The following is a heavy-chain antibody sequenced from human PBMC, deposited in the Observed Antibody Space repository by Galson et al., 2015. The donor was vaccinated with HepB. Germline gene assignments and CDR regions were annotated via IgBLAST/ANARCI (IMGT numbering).Heavy chain of an antibody. CDR3: ARIGRRIQLWLNYFDY. CDR1: GFTFSNYA. D-gene: IGHD5-18*01. CDR2: ISHDGSTK. J-gene: IGHJ4*02. Sequence: SLRLSCAASGFTFSNYAIHWVRQAPGKGLEWVALISHDGSTKYYADSVKGRFTISRDNSKNTLYLQMNSLRPEDTAMYYCARIGRRIQLWLNYFDYWGQGTLVTVSS. V-gene: IGHV3-30*04.